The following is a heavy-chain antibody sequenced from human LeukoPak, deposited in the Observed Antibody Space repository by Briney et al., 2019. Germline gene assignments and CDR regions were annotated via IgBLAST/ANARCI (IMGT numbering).Heavy chain of an antibody. CDR1: GLTFSSYG. V-gene: IGHV3-33*01. Sequence: PGGSLRLSCAASGLTFSSYGMHWVRQAPGKGLEWVGVIWFDGSNKYYRDSVKGRFTISRDNSKNTLYLQMNSLRAEDTAVYYCASDILTGYTETDYWGQGTLVTVST. D-gene: IGHD3-9*01. J-gene: IGHJ4*02. CDR3: ASDILTGYTETDY. CDR2: IWFDGSNK.